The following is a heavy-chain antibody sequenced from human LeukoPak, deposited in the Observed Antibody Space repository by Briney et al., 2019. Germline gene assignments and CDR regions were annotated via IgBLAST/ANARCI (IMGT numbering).Heavy chain of an antibody. Sequence: GGSLRLSCAASGFTFSSYGMHWVRQAPGKGLEWVANIKQDGSEKYYVDSVKGRFTISRDNAKNSLYLQMNSLRAEDTAVYYCARDTYYDFWSGYYSGGLDYWGQGTLVTVSS. V-gene: IGHV3-7*01. CDR2: IKQDGSEK. D-gene: IGHD3-3*01. J-gene: IGHJ4*02. CDR3: ARDTYYDFWSGYYSGGLDY. CDR1: GFTFSSYG.